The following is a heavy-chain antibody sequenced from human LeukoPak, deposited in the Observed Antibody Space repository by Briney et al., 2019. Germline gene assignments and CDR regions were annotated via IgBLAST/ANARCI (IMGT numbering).Heavy chain of an antibody. CDR2: INPNSVGT. D-gene: IGHD6-19*01. V-gene: IGHV1-2*02. J-gene: IGHJ4*02. CDR1: GYTFTGYY. Sequence: GASVKVSCKASGYTFTGYYIHWVRQAPGQGLEWMGWINPNSVGTNYAQKVQGRVTMTRATSISTAYMELSRLRSDDTAVYYCAPAGSIAVTDQFYFDYWGQGTLVTVSS. CDR3: APAGSIAVTDQFYFDY.